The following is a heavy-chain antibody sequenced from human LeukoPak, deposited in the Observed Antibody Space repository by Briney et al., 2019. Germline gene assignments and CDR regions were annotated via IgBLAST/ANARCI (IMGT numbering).Heavy chain of an antibody. Sequence: SETLSLTCTVSDGSISSGGYSWSWIRQPPGKGLEWIGYIYHSGSTYYNPSLKSRVTISVDRSKNQFSLKLSSVTAADTAVYYCAREVRIAAAGREGVFDYWGQGTLVTVSS. CDR2: IYHSGST. CDR3: AREVRIAAAGREGVFDY. D-gene: IGHD6-13*01. J-gene: IGHJ4*02. V-gene: IGHV4-30-2*01. CDR1: DGSISSGGYS.